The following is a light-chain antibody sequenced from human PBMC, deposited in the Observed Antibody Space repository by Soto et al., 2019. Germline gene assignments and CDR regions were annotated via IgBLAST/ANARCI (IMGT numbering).Light chain of an antibody. CDR3: QQSDSTPIT. Sequence: IVMTQSPDSLAVSLGERATINCKSSQSVLFSSNNKNYLAWYQQKPGQPPKLLIYWASTRESGVPNRFSGSGSGTDFTLTISSLQAEDVAVYYCQQSDSTPITFGQGTRLEIK. V-gene: IGKV4-1*01. CDR2: WAS. J-gene: IGKJ5*01. CDR1: QSVLFSSNNKNY.